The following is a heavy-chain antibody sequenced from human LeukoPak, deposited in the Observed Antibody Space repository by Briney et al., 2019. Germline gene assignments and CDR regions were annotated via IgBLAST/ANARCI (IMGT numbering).Heavy chain of an antibody. D-gene: IGHD1-26*01. J-gene: IGHJ4*02. Sequence: GESLKISCWDSGSSFTSYWIGWVRQMPGKGLEWMGIIYPGDSDIRYSPSLQGQVTISADKSISTAYLQWSSLRASDTAIYYCARHLLTPGGSYYFDFWGQGTLVTVSS. CDR3: ARHLLTPGGSYYFDF. CDR2: IYPGDSDI. V-gene: IGHV5-51*01. CDR1: GSSFTSYW.